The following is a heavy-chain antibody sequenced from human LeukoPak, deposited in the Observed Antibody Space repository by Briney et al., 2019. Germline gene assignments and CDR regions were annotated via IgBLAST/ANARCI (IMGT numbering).Heavy chain of an antibody. CDR1: GGSFSGYY. D-gene: IGHD3-3*01. CDR3: ARGRSYYDFWSGYRSGDYYYMDV. J-gene: IGHJ6*03. Sequence: SETLSLTRAVYGGSFSGYYWSWIRQPPGKGLEWIGEINHSGSTNYNPSLKSRVTISVDTSKNQFSLKLSSVTAADTAVYYCARGRSYYDFWSGYRSGDYYYMDVWGKGTTVTVSS. V-gene: IGHV4-34*01. CDR2: INHSGST.